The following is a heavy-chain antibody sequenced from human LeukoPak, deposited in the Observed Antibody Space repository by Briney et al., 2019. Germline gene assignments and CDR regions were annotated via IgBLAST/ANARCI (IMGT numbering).Heavy chain of an antibody. J-gene: IGHJ3*02. Sequence: PGGSLRLSCAASGFTFSTYWMTWVRQAPGKGLEWVANIKPDGSQIYYVDSVKGRFTISRDNAKNSLYLQMNSLRAEDTAVYYCASGAPRGYSYVGGNAFDIWGQGTMVTVSS. CDR3: ASGAPRGYSYVGGNAFDI. CDR2: IKPDGSQI. V-gene: IGHV3-7*01. D-gene: IGHD5-18*01. CDR1: GFTFSTYW.